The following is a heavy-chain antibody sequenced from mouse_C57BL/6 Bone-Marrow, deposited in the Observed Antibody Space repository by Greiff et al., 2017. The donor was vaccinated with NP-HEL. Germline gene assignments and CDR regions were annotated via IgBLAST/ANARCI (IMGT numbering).Heavy chain of an antibody. D-gene: IGHD4-1*01. CDR2: ISSGSSTI. J-gene: IGHJ1*03. V-gene: IGHV5-17*01. Sequence: DVKLVESGGGLVKPGGSLKLSCAASGFTFSDYGMHWVRQAPEKGLEWVAYISSGSSTIYYADTVKGRFTISRDNAKNTLFLQMTSLRSEDTAMYYCASNWAYWYFDVWGTGTTVTVSS. CDR1: GFTFSDYG. CDR3: ASNWAYWYFDV.